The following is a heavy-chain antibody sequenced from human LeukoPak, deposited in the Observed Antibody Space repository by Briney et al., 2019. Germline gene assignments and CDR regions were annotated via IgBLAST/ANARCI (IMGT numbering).Heavy chain of an antibody. CDR1: GFTFSSYW. CDR2: INSDGSST. D-gene: IGHD5-18*01. V-gene: IGHV3-74*01. J-gene: IGHJ4*02. Sequence: GGSLRLSCAASGFTFSSYWMHWVRQAPGKGLVWVSRINSDGSSTSYADSVKGRFTISRDNAKNTLYLQMNSLRAEDTALYYCARETYSCGYPDYWGQGTLVTVSS. CDR3: ARETYSCGYPDY.